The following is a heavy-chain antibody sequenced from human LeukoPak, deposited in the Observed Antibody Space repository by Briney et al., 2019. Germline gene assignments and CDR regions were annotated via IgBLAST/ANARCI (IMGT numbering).Heavy chain of an antibody. V-gene: IGHV3-11*04. CDR1: GFTFSDYY. CDR3: ARDGRVVTHYYMDV. D-gene: IGHD4-23*01. CDR2: ISSSGSTI. J-gene: IGHJ6*03. Sequence: GGSLRLSCAASGFTFSDYYMSWIRQAPGKGLEWVSYISSSGSTIYYADSVKGRFTISRDNAKNSLYLQMNSLRAEDTAVYYCARDGRVVTHYYMDVWGKGTTVTISS.